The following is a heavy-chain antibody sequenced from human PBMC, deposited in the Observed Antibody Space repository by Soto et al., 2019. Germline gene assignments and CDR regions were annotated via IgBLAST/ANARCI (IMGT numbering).Heavy chain of an antibody. Sequence: ASVKVSGKASGYTFTSYGISWVRQAPGQGLEWMGWISAYNGNTNYAQKLQGRVTMTTDTSTSTAYMELRSLRSDDTAVYYCARDRTFSSSRPPDYWGQGTLVTVSS. D-gene: IGHD6-6*01. CDR3: ARDRTFSSSRPPDY. CDR1: GYTFTSYG. CDR2: ISAYNGNT. J-gene: IGHJ4*02. V-gene: IGHV1-18*01.